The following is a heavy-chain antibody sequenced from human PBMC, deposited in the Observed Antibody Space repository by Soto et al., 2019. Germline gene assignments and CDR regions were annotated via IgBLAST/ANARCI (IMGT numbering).Heavy chain of an antibody. Sequence: GASVKVSCKASGYTFTSYYMHWVRQAPGQGLEWMGIINPSGGSTSYAQKFQGRVTMTRDTSTSTVYMELSSLRSEDTAVYYCAGQEARGYSFSYYGMDVWGQGTTVTVS. D-gene: IGHD5-18*01. V-gene: IGHV1-46*01. CDR1: GYTFTSYY. CDR3: AGQEARGYSFSYYGMDV. CDR2: INPSGGST. J-gene: IGHJ6*02.